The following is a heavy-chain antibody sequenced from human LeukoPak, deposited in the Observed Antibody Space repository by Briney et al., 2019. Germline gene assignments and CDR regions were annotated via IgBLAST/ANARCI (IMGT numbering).Heavy chain of an antibody. J-gene: IGHJ5*02. V-gene: IGHV3-30-3*01. D-gene: IGHD6-13*01. CDR1: GFTFSSYA. CDR2: ISYDGSNN. Sequence: QPGRSLRLSCAASGFTFSSYAMHWVRQAPGKGLEWVAVISYDGSNNYYADSVKGRFTISRDNSKNTLYLQMNSLRAEDTAVYYCARGITGYSSSSWGQGTLVTVSS. CDR3: ARGITGYSSSS.